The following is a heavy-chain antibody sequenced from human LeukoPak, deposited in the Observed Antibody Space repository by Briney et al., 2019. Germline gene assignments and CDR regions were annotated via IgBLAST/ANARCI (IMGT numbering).Heavy chain of an antibody. V-gene: IGHV3-23*01. CDR2: ISGSGGST. D-gene: IGHD3-22*01. CDR1: GFTFSSYW. J-gene: IGHJ4*02. Sequence: GGSLRLSCTASGFTFSSYWMSWVRQAPGKGLEWVSAISGSGGSTYYADSVKGRFTISRDNSKNTLYLQMNSLRAEDTAVYYCAKDLPAYDSSPPYYFDYWGQGTLVTVSS. CDR3: AKDLPAYDSSPPYYFDY.